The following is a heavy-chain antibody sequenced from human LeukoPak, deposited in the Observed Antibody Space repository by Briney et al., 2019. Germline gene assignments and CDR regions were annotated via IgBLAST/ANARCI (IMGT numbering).Heavy chain of an antibody. Sequence: SETLSLTCTVSGGSISSGDYYWSWIRQPPGKGLEWIGYIYYSGSTNYNPSLKSRVTISVDTSKNQFSLKLSSVTAADTAVYYCARDRIAAAGTFDYWGQGTLVTVSS. J-gene: IGHJ4*02. V-gene: IGHV4-61*08. CDR3: ARDRIAAAGTFDY. D-gene: IGHD6-13*01. CDR1: GGSISSGDYY. CDR2: IYYSGST.